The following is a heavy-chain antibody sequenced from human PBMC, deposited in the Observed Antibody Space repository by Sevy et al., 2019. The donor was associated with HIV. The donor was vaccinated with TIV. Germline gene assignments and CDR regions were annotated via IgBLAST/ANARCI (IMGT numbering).Heavy chain of an antibody. CDR3: TRGLATADTPEYYFDY. CDR2: ITRYSYEAYGGTR. CDR1: GFTFDDYA. Sequence: GGSLRLSCTTSGFTFDDYAVSWFRQAPGKGLEWVAFITRYSYEAYGGTRDYAASVKGRFIISRDDSKSIAYLQMNSLKTEDTAVYYCTRGLATADTPEYYFDYWGQGTLVTVSS. J-gene: IGHJ4*02. V-gene: IGHV3-49*03. D-gene: IGHD5-12*01.